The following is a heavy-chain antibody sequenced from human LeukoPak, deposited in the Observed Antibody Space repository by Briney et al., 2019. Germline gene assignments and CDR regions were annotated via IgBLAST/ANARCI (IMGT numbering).Heavy chain of an antibody. CDR3: VGGSGSRRWVDY. J-gene: IGHJ4*02. V-gene: IGHV3-48*03. CDR2: ISSSGSTI. Sequence: GGSLRLSCAASGFTFSSYEMNWVRQAPGKGLEWVSYISSSGSTIYYADSVKGRFTISRDNSKNTLYLQMNSPRAEDTAVYYCVGGSGSRRWVDYWGQGTLVTVSS. D-gene: IGHD3-10*01. CDR1: GFTFSSYE.